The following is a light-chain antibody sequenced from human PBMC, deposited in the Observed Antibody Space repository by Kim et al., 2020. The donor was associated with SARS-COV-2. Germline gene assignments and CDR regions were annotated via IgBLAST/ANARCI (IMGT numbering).Light chain of an antibody. CDR1: SLRSYY. Sequence: AFGQTVRITCQGDSLRSYYATWYQQKPGQAPILVIYGKNNRPSGIPDRFSGSSSGNTASLTITGTQAGDEADYYCNSRDSNDNVVFGGGIQLTVL. CDR2: GKN. V-gene: IGLV3-19*01. J-gene: IGLJ2*01. CDR3: NSRDSNDNVV.